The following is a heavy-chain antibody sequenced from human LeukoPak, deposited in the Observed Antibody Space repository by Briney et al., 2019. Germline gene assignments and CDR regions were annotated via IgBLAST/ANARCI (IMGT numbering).Heavy chain of an antibody. CDR2: ISGSGGST. CDR3: AMLDSHTMVRG. Sequence: GGTPRLSCAASGFTFSSYGMSWVRQAPGKGLEWVSAISGSGGSTYYADSVKGRFTISRDNSKNTLYPQMNSLRAEDTAVYYCAMLDSHTMVRGWGQGTLVTVSS. V-gene: IGHV3-23*01. CDR1: GFTFSSYG. J-gene: IGHJ4*02. D-gene: IGHD3-10*01.